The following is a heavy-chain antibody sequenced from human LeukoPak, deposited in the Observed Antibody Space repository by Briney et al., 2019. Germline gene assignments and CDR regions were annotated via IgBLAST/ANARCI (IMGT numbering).Heavy chain of an antibody. V-gene: IGHV1-18*04. CDR3: ARTRTLNQLLFNY. Sequence: ASVKVSCKASGYTFTSHGISWLRQAPGQGLEGMGWISAYNGNTNYAQKLQGRVTMTTDTSTSTAYMELRRLISDDTAVYYCARTRTLNQLLFNYWGQGTLVTVSS. CDR1: GYTFTSHG. J-gene: IGHJ4*02. CDR2: ISAYNGNT. D-gene: IGHD2-2*01.